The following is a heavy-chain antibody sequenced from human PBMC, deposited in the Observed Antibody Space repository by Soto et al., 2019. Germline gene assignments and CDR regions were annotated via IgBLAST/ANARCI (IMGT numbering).Heavy chain of an antibody. CDR3: ARGLGIISYYYYYYMDV. D-gene: IGHD3-16*01. Sequence: GGSLRLSCAASGFTFSSYWMHWVRQAPGKGLVWVSRINSDGSSTSYADSVKGRFTISRDNAKNTLYLQMNSLRAEDTAVYYCARGLGIISYYYYYYMDVWGKGTTVTVSS. CDR1: GFTFSSYW. V-gene: IGHV3-74*01. J-gene: IGHJ6*03. CDR2: INSDGSST.